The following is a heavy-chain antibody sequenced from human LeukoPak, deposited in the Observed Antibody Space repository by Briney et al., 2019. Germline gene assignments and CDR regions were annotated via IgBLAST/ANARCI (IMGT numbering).Heavy chain of an antibody. Sequence: PSETLSLSCTDSGGSISSYYASWIRQTPGKGLEWIGYIYYSGSTNYNPSLKSRVTISVDTSKNHFSLKLSSVTAADTALYYSASLYCSSNSCYLSYWGQGTLVTVSS. D-gene: IGHD2-2*01. CDR2: IYYSGST. V-gene: IGHV4-59*08. J-gene: IGHJ4*02. CDR1: GGSISSYY. CDR3: ASLYCSSNSCYLSY.